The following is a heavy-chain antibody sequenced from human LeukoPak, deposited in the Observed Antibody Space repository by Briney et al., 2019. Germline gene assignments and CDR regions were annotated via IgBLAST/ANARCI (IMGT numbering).Heavy chain of an antibody. CDR3: AREHMTRVTLDY. D-gene: IGHD4-17*01. J-gene: IGHJ4*02. V-gene: IGHV1-2*02. CDR2: IYPNSGGT. Sequence: ASVKVSCKASGYTFTGYYMHWVRQAPGQGLEWMGWIYPNSGGTKYAQKFQGRVTMTRDTSISTAYLELSRLRSDDTAMYYCAREHMTRVTLDYWGQGTLVTVSS. CDR1: GYTFTGYY.